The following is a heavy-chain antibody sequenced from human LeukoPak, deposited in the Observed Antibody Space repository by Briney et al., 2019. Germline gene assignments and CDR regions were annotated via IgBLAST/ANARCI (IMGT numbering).Heavy chain of an antibody. CDR3: ARRGSGWYEAFDI. CDR2: IYPGDSDT. D-gene: IGHD6-19*01. Sequence: GESLKFSCKGSGYSFTRYWIGWVRQMPGQGLEWMGIIYPGDSDTRYSPSFQGQVTISADKSISTAYLQWSSLKASDTAMYYCARRGSGWYEAFDIWGQGTMVTVSS. J-gene: IGHJ3*02. CDR1: GYSFTRYW. V-gene: IGHV5-51*01.